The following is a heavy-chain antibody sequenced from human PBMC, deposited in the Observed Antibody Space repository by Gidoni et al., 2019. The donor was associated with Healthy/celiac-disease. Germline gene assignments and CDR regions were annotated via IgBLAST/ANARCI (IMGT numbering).Heavy chain of an antibody. D-gene: IGHD6-13*01. J-gene: IGHJ5*02. CDR1: GYTLTALS. CDR3: ATESEAAAGNLKGNWFDP. V-gene: IGHV1-24*01. CDR2: FDPEDGET. Sequence: QVQLVQSGAEVTKPGASVKVSSKVSGYTLTALSMHWVRQAPGKGLEWMGGFDPEDGETIYAQKFQGRVTMTEETSTDTAYMELSSLRSEDTAVYYCATESEAAAGNLKGNWFDPWGQGTLVTVSS.